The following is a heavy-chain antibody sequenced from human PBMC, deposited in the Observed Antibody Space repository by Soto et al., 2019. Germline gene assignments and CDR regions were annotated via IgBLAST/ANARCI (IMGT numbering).Heavy chain of an antibody. V-gene: IGHV3-48*02. D-gene: IGHD4-4*01. CDR3: ARDSMTTSRYYFDY. Sequence: GGSLRLSCAASGFTFSSYSMNWVRQAPGKGLEWVSYISSSGSTIYYADSVKGRFTISRDNAKNSLYLQMNSLRDEDTAVYYCARDSMTTSRYYFDYWGQGTLVTVSS. J-gene: IGHJ4*02. CDR1: GFTFSSYS. CDR2: ISSSGSTI.